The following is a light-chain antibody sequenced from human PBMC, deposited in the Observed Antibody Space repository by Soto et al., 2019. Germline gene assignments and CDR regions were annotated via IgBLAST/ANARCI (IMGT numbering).Light chain of an antibody. J-gene: IGKJ1*01. CDR2: AAS. CDR3: QQSYSTPRT. Sequence: DIQMTQSPSSLSASVGDRVTITCRASPSISSYLNWYQQNPGKAPKLLIYAASSLQSGVPSRFSGSGSGTDFTLTISSLQPEDFATYYCQQSYSTPRTFGQGTQVEIK. CDR1: PSISSY. V-gene: IGKV1-39*01.